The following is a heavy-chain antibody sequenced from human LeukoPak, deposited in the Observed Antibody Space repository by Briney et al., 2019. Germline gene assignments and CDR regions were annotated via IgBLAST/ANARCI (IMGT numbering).Heavy chain of an antibody. CDR2: ISTDGRST. CDR1: GFTFSSYW. CDR3: LRDLIR. J-gene: IGHJ4*02. V-gene: IGHV3-74*01. D-gene: IGHD3-10*01. Sequence: AGGSLRLSCAASGFTFSSYWMHWVRQPPGKGLVRLSRISTDGRSTYYADSVKGRFTISRDNARNTLYLQMNSLRAEDTAVYYCLRDLIRGDQGTLVTVSS.